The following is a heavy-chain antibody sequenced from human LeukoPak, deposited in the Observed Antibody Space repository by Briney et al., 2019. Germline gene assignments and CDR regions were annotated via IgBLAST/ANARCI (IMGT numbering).Heavy chain of an antibody. CDR2: IDPSDSYT. CDR3: ARETTLTPSDY. CDR1: GYSFPNYW. V-gene: IGHV5-10-1*01. Sequence: GESLKISCKGSGYSFPNYWIGWVRQMPGKGLEWMGRIDPSDSYTNYSPSFQGHVTISVDKSISTAYLQWSSLKASDTAMYYCARETTLTPSDYWGRGILVTVSS. J-gene: IGHJ4*02. D-gene: IGHD3-9*01.